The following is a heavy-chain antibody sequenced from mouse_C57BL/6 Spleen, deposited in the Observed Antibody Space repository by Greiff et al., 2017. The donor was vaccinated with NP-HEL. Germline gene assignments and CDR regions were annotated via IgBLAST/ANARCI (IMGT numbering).Heavy chain of an antibody. D-gene: IGHD2-12*01. Sequence: VQLQQSGAELVRPGASVKLSCTASGFTIKDDYMHWVKQRPEQGLEWIGWIDPENGDTEYASKFQGKATITADTSSNTAYLQLSSLTSEDTAVYYCTSYYSFAYWGQGTLVTVSA. CDR1: GFTIKDDY. J-gene: IGHJ3*01. CDR2: IDPENGDT. V-gene: IGHV14-4*01. CDR3: TSYYSFAY.